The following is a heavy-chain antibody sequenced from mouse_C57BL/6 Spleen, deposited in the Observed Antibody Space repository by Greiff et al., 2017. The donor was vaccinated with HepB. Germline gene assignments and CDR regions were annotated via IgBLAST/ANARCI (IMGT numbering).Heavy chain of an antibody. Sequence: VKLMESGPGLVAPSQSLSITCTVSGFSLTSYGVHWVRQPPGKGLEWLVVIWSDGSTTYNSALKSRLSISKDNSKSQVFLKMNSLQTDDTAMYYCARHGSSHGDYAMDYWGQGTSVTVSS. D-gene: IGHD1-1*01. CDR1: GFSLTSYG. V-gene: IGHV2-6-1*01. J-gene: IGHJ4*01. CDR3: ARHGSSHGDYAMDY. CDR2: IWSDGST.